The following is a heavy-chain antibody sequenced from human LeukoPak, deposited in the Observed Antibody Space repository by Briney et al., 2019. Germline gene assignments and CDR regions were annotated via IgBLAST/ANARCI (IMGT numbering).Heavy chain of an antibody. CDR2: ISGDGGST. D-gene: IGHD2-2*01. V-gene: IGHV3-43*02. CDR3: AKTRSDYYGMDV. Sequence: PGGSLRLSCAASGFTFDDYAMHWVRQAPGKGLEWVSLISGDGGSTYYADSVKGRFTISRDNSKNSLYLQVNSLRTEDTALYYCAKTRSDYYGMDVWGQGTTVTVSS. J-gene: IGHJ6*02. CDR1: GFTFDDYA.